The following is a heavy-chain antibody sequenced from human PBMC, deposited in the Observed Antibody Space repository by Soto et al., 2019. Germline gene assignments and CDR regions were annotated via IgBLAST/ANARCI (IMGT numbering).Heavy chain of an antibody. Sequence: NPSETLSLTCAVYGGSFSGYYWSWIRQPPGKGLEWIGEINHSGSTNYNPSLKSRVTISVDTSKNQFSLKLSSVTAADTAVYYCARDFKQWLGFYYYYYGMDVWGQGTTVTVSS. CDR1: GGSFSGYY. J-gene: IGHJ6*02. CDR2: INHSGST. CDR3: ARDFKQWLGFYYYYYGMDV. D-gene: IGHD6-19*01. V-gene: IGHV4-34*01.